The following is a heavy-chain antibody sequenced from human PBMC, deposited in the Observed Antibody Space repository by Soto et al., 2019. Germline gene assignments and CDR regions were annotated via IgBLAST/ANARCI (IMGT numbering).Heavy chain of an antibody. D-gene: IGHD4-17*01. CDR1: GGSISSSSYY. Sequence: QLQLQESGPGLVKPSETLSLTCTVSGGSISSSSYYWGWIRQPPGKGLEWIGSIYYSGSTYYNPSLKIRVTISVDTSKNQFSLKLSSVTAADTAVYYCARRGTVTTLGDYYYYYYMDVWGKGTTVTVSS. CDR3: ARRGTVTTLGDYYYYYYMDV. CDR2: IYYSGST. V-gene: IGHV4-39*01. J-gene: IGHJ6*03.